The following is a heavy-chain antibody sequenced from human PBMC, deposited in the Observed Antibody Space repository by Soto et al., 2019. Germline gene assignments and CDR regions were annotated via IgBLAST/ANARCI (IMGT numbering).Heavy chain of an antibody. CDR1: GYTFTTYG. D-gene: IGHD2-15*01. CDR3: ARGDIVVVIAAFDD. Sequence: QVQLVQSGDEVREPGASVKVSCKASGYTFTTYGINWVRQAPGQGLEWMGWISAYNGNTNYAQKLQGRVTMTTDTSTSTAYMELRSLRSDDTAVYYCARGDIVVVIAAFDDWGQGTLVTVSS. CDR2: ISAYNGNT. J-gene: IGHJ4*02. V-gene: IGHV1-18*01.